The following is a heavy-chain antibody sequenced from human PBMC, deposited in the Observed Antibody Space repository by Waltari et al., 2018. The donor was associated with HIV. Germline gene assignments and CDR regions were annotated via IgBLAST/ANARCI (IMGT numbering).Heavy chain of an antibody. V-gene: IGHV5-51*01. CDR1: GYSFSSYW. CDR3: ATRYSSIYYYFDY. CDR2: IYPGDSNT. D-gene: IGHD1-26*01. J-gene: IGHJ4*02. Sequence: EVQLVQSGAEVKKPGESLKISCKGSGYSFSSYWIGWVRQMPGKGLEGMGIIYPGDSNTRYSPSFQGQVTISADKSINTAYLQWSSLKASDTAMYYCATRYSSIYYYFDYWGQGTLVTVSS.